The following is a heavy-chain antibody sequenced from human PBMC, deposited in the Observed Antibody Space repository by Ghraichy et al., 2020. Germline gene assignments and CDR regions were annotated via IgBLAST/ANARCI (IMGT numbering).Heavy chain of an antibody. CDR1: GGSFSGYY. CDR3: ARGPPYSSSNFDY. Sequence: SETLSLTCAVYGGSFSGYYWSWIRQPPGKGLEWIGEINHSGSTNYNPSLKSRVTISVDTSKNQFSLKLSSVTAADTAVYYCARGPPYSSSNFDYWSQGTLVTVSS. V-gene: IGHV4-34*01. J-gene: IGHJ4*02. D-gene: IGHD6-6*01. CDR2: INHSGST.